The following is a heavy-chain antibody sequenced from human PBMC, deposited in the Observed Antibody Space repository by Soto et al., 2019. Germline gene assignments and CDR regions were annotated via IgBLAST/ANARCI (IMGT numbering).Heavy chain of an antibody. V-gene: IGHV4-30-4*01. D-gene: IGHD3-22*01. Sequence: QTLSLTCTVSGGSIRSGGYYWSWIRQPPGKGLEWIGYIYSSGNTYYNPALKSRVIISIDTSKNEFSLKVSSVTAADTAVYYCAREANYDSVGYSRGNAFDIWGQGTMVTVSS. J-gene: IGHJ3*02. CDR1: GGSIRSGGYY. CDR3: AREANYDSVGYSRGNAFDI. CDR2: IYSSGNT.